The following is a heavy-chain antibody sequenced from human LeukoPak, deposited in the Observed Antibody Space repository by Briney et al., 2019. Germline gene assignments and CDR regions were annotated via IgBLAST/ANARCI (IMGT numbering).Heavy chain of an antibody. D-gene: IGHD5-18*01. Sequence: GGSLRLSCAASGFTFSNYSMHWVRQAPGKGLEWVSSISSSSSYIYYADSVKGRFTISRDNAKNSLFLQMNSLRAEDAALYYCARDRGYSYGYTRGGQGTLVTVSS. CDR1: GFTFSNYS. CDR3: ARDRGYSYGYTR. CDR2: ISSSSSYI. V-gene: IGHV3-21*01. J-gene: IGHJ4*02.